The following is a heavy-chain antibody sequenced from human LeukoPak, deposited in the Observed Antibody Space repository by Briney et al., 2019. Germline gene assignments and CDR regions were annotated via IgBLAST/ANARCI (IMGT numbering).Heavy chain of an antibody. J-gene: IGHJ4*02. CDR3: ARNYCSAGSCLSSLDY. D-gene: IGHD2-15*01. V-gene: IGHV4-4*02. Sequence: SETLSLTCAVSGGSISSSTWWSWVRQPPGKGLEWIGEISHSESTNYNPSLKSRVTISVDKSKNQFSLKLTSVTATATAVYFCARNYCSAGSCLSSLDYWGQGTLVTVSS. CDR1: GGSISSSTW. CDR2: ISHSEST.